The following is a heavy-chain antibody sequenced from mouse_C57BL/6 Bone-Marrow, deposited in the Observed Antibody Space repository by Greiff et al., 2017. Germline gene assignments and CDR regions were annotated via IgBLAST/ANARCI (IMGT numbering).Heavy chain of an antibody. V-gene: IGHV1-55*01. J-gene: IGHJ3*01. D-gene: IGHD1-1*01. Sequence: QVQLQQSGAELVKPGASVKMSCKASGYTFTSYWITWVKQRPGQGLEWIGDIYPGSGSTNYNEKFKSKATLTVDTSSSTAYMQLSSLTSEDSAVYYCATAYITTVPFADWGQGTLVTVSA. CDR2: IYPGSGST. CDR1: GYTFTSYW. CDR3: ATAYITTVPFAD.